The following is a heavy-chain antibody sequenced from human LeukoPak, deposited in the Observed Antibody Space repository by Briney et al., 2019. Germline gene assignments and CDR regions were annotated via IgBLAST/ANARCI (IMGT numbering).Heavy chain of an antibody. J-gene: IGHJ2*01. CDR1: EFTFSSYG. CDR2: IWYDGSKK. CDR3: AKDHCSGFPGCYYFDF. D-gene: IGHD2-15*01. V-gene: IGHV3-33*06. Sequence: PGRSLRLSCAVSEFTFSSYGLHWVRQAPGKGLEWVAFIWYDGSKKYYADSVKGRFVISRDNSNNRLYLQMDSVRVEDTAMYYCAKDHCSGFPGCYYFDFWGRGTLVTVSS.